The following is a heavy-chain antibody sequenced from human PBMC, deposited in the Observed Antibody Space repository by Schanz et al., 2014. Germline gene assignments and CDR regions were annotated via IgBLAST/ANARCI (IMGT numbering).Heavy chain of an antibody. Sequence: EGQLLESGGGLIQPGGSLRLSCAASGFTISSYSMNWVRQAPGKGLEWVSSISSSGSYIYYADSVKGRFSISRDNAKISLFLQMIRLRDEDTAQYYCAIIGVMVAVAGTRADYWGQGTLVTVSS. CDR2: ISSSGSYI. V-gene: IGHV3-21*01. J-gene: IGHJ4*02. CDR3: AIIGVMVAVAGTRADY. CDR1: GFTISSYS. D-gene: IGHD6-19*01.